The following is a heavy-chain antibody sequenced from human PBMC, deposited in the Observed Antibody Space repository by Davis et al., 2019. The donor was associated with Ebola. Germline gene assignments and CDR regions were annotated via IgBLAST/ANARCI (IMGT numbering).Heavy chain of an antibody. J-gene: IGHJ3*02. CDR1: GASFSGYY. V-gene: IGHV4-59*01. CDR3: ARAPRYYDYIWGSYRYAARAFDI. Sequence: SETLSLTCAVYGASFSGYYWSWIRQPPGKGLEWIGYIYYSGSTNYNPSLKSRVTISVDTSKNQFSLKLSSVTAADTAVYYCARAPRYYDYIWGSYRYAARAFDIWGQGTMVTVSS. CDR2: IYYSGST. D-gene: IGHD3-16*02.